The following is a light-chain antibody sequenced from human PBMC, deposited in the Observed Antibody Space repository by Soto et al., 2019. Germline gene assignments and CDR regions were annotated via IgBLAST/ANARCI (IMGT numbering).Light chain of an antibody. CDR3: QQRNSYPRT. J-gene: IGKJ2*01. CDR1: QGINIF. Sequence: DIQLTQSPSFLSASVGDRVTITCRASQGINIFLAWLQQKPGKAPNLLISAASTLQSGVPSRFSGSGSETEFTLTITSLQPEDSATYYCQQRNSYPRTFGQGTKVDIK. V-gene: IGKV1-9*01. CDR2: AAS.